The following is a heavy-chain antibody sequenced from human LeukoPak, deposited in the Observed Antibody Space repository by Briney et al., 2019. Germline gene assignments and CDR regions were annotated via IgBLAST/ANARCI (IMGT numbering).Heavy chain of an antibody. J-gene: IGHJ3*02. V-gene: IGHV3-30-3*01. CDR2: ISYDGSNK. CDR1: GFTFSSYA. Sequence: PGVSLRRSCAASGFTFSSYAMHWVRQAPGKGLEWVAVISYDGSNKYYADSVKGRFTISRDNSKNTLYLQMNSLRAEDTAVYYCARGPEAFDIWGQGTMVTVSS. CDR3: ARGPEAFDI.